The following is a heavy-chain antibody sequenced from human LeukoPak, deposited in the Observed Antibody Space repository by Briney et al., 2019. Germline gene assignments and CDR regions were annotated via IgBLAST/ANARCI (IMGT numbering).Heavy chain of an antibody. D-gene: IGHD4-17*01. J-gene: IGHJ4*02. Sequence: SETLSLTCAVSDDSISSTNWWHWVRQPPGKGLEWIGEIYHTGSTNNNPSLTSRVTISVDKSKNQFSLKLSSVTAADTAVYYSARGLVTTGRSSFDNWGQGTLVTVSS. CDR2: IYHTGST. V-gene: IGHV4-4*02. CDR3: ARGLVTTGRSSFDN. CDR1: DDSISSTNW.